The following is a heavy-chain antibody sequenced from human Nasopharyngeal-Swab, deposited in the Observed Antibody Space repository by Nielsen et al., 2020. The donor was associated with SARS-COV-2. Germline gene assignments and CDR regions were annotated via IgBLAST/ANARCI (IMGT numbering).Heavy chain of an antibody. CDR2: ISYDGSNK. D-gene: IGHD5-12*01. J-gene: IGHJ4*02. Sequence: GGSLRLSCAASGFTFSSYGMHWVRQAPGKGLEWVAVISYDGSNKYYADSVKGRFTISRDNSKNTLYLQKNSLRDEDTAVYYCAKGRDRGGYGSFDYWGQGTLVTVSS. V-gene: IGHV3-30*18. CDR3: AKGRDRGGYGSFDY. CDR1: GFTFSSYG.